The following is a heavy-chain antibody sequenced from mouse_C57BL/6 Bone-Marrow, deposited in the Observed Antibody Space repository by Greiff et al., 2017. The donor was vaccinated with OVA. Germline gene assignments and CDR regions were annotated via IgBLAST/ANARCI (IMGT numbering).Heavy chain of an antibody. J-gene: IGHJ2*01. V-gene: IGHV2-9-1*01. Sequence: VKVVESGPGLVAPSQCLSITCTVSGFSLTSYAISWVRQPPGKGLEWLGVLWTGGGTNYNSALKSRLSISEDNSKSQVFLKMNSLQTDDTARDYCARAGGYGSSPSIDYWGQGTTLTVSS. CDR3: ARAGGYGSSPSIDY. CDR2: LWTGGGT. CDR1: GFSLTSYA. D-gene: IGHD1-1*01.